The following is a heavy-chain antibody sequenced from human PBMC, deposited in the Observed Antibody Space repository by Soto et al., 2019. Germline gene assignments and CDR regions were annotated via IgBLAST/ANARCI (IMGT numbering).Heavy chain of an antibody. Sequence: GASVKVSCKASGYTFSSYYMHWVRQAPGQGLEWMGIIRPSGGSTTYAQKFQGRVTMTRDTSTSTVYMELSSLRSEDTAVYYCAREPARGYVDYWGQGTQVTVSP. CDR1: GYTFSSYY. V-gene: IGHV1-46*03. J-gene: IGHJ4*02. CDR3: AREPARGYVDY. CDR2: IRPSGGST.